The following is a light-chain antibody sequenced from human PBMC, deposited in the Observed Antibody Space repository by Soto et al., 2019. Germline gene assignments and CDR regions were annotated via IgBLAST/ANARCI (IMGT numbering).Light chain of an antibody. Sequence: QSALTQPASVSGSPGQSITISCTGTTSDVGGYDVVSWYQQLPGKAPKLMIYDDIKRPSGVSNRFSGSKSGNTASLTISGLQAEDEADYYCCSYAGTGTDNYVFGSGTKLTVL. V-gene: IGLV2-23*01. J-gene: IGLJ1*01. CDR2: DDI. CDR3: CSYAGTGTDNYV. CDR1: TSDVGGYDV.